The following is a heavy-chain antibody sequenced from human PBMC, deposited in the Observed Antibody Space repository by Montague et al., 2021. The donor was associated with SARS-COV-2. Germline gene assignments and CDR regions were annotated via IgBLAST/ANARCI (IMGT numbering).Heavy chain of an antibody. Sequence: SETLSLTCTVSGVCISSYYWSWIRQPPGKGLEWIGCIYFSGSTNYNPSLKSRVTISVDTSKNQFSLKLSSVTAADTAVYYCARHGRFSVIVNTPRGAFDIWGQGTMVTVSS. CDR3: ARHGRFSVIVNTPRGAFDI. CDR2: IYFSGST. D-gene: IGHD3-22*01. J-gene: IGHJ3*02. CDR1: GVCISSYY. V-gene: IGHV4-59*08.